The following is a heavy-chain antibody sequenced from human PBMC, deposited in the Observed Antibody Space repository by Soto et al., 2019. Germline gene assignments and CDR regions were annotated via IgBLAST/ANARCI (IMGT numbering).Heavy chain of an antibody. Sequence: SETLSLTCTVSGDSMTKYYWSWIRQSAGKGLEWIGSIYYSGSTYYNPSLKSRVTISVDTSKSQFSLKVNSMTAADTAVYYCARYRREAVAGYTLDNWGQGILVTVSS. CDR3: ARYRREAVAGYTLDN. D-gene: IGHD6-13*01. CDR2: IYYSGST. CDR1: GDSMTKYY. J-gene: IGHJ4*02. V-gene: IGHV4-59*05.